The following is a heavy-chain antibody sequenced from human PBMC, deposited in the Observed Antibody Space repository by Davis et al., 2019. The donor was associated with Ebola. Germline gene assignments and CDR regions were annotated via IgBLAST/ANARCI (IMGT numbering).Heavy chain of an antibody. CDR1: GGTFSSYA. J-gene: IGHJ4*02. CDR2: IIPILGIA. CDR3: ASSYYYDSSGYSFDY. V-gene: IGHV1-69*04. D-gene: IGHD3-22*01. Sequence: AASVKVSCKASGGTFSSYAISWVRQAPGQGLEWMGRIIPILGIANYAQKFQGRVTITADKSTSTAYMGLSSLRSEDTAVYYCASSYYYDSSGYSFDYWGQGTLVTVSS.